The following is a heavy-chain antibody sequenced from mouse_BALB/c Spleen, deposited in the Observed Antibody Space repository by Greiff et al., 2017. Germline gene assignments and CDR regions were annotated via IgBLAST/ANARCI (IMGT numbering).Heavy chain of an antibody. V-gene: IGHV1-80*01. D-gene: IGHD2-4*01. Sequence: QVQLQQSGAELVRPGSSVKISCKASSYAFSSYWMNWVKQRPGQGLEWIGQIYPGDGDTNYNGKFKGKATLTADKSSSTAYMQLSSLTSEDSAVYFCARQDYDYDAFAYWGQGTLVTVSA. CDR1: SYAFSSYW. J-gene: IGHJ3*01. CDR3: ARQDYDYDAFAY. CDR2: IYPGDGDT.